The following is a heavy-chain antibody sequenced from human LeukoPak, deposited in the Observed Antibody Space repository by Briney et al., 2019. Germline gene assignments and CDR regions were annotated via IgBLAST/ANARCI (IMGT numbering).Heavy chain of an antibody. CDR1: GGSFSRYY. D-gene: IGHD5-24*01. V-gene: IGHV4-34*01. Sequence: SETLSLTCAVYGGSFSRYYWSWIRQSPGKGLEWIAEIDHRGDTNYNPSVKSRVTISVDTSKNQFSLKVRSLSAADTAVYYCARGATISETGYFDFWRQGTLVTVSS. CDR2: IDHRGDT. CDR3: ARGATISETGYFDF. J-gene: IGHJ4*03.